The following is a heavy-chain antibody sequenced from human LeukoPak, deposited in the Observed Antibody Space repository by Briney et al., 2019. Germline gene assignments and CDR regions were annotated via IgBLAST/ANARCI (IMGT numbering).Heavy chain of an antibody. CDR1: GFTFSSYG. CDR2: ISYDGSNK. J-gene: IGHJ6*02. Sequence: GRSLRLSCAASGFTFSSYGMHWVRQAPGKGLEWVAVISYDGSNKYYADSVKGRFTISRDNSKNTLYLQMNSLRAEDTAVYYCEKDRYGDYSTSGTYYYGMDVWGQGTTVTVSS. D-gene: IGHD4-11*01. CDR3: EKDRYGDYSTSGTYYYGMDV. V-gene: IGHV3-30*18.